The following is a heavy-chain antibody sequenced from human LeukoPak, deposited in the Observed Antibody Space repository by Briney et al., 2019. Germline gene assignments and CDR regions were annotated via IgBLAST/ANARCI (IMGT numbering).Heavy chain of an antibody. D-gene: IGHD3-3*01. CDR1: GFPFSSYA. CDR2: ISGSGGNT. V-gene: IGHV3-21*01. CDR3: AREQTYYDFWSGYRDY. Sequence: GGSLRLSCVASGFPFSSYAMNWVRQAPGKGLEWVSAISGSGGNTEYADSVKGRFTISRDNAKNSLYLQMNSLRAEDTAVYYCAREQTYYDFWSGYRDYWGQGTLVTVSS. J-gene: IGHJ4*02.